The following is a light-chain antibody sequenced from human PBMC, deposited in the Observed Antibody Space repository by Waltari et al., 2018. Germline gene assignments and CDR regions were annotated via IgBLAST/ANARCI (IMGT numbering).Light chain of an antibody. Sequence: SSELTQDPAVSVALGQTVRITCQGDSLRSYYANWYQQKPGQAPVLVIYGKNNRPSGIPDRFSGSSSGNTASLTITGAQAEDEADYYCNSRDSSGNHRVVFGGGTKLTVL. CDR3: NSRDSSGNHRVV. CDR1: SLRSYY. CDR2: GKN. V-gene: IGLV3-19*01. J-gene: IGLJ2*01.